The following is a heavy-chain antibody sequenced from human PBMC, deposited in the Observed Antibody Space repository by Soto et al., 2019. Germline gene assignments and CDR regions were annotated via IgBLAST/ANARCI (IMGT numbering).Heavy chain of an antibody. CDR1: GGSGISVGGR. D-gene: IGHD3-3*01. CDR2: IYNGGST. V-gene: IGHV4-30-4*01. Sequence: MLCLSWSVAGGSGISVGGRWAWLRRPPGKGLEWIGYIYNGGSTYYRPSLESRMHMSLDATRNHYSLRLTSVTAADTAVYFCARAPVGLDTISYSDYWGQGKLVPV. J-gene: IGHJ4*02. CDR3: ARAPVGLDTISYSDY.